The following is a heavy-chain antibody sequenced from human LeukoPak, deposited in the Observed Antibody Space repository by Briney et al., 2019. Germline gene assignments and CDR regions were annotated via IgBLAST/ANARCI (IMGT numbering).Heavy chain of an antibody. J-gene: IGHJ4*02. Sequence: GGSLRLSCAASGFTFNSYSMNWVRQAPGKGLEWVAVISYDGSNKYYADSVKGRFTISRDNSKNTLYLQMNSLRAEDTAVYYCATTQYSGSYYEFDYWGQGTLVTVSS. CDR3: ATTQYSGSYYEFDY. CDR2: ISYDGSNK. D-gene: IGHD1-26*01. V-gene: IGHV3-30*03. CDR1: GFTFNSYS.